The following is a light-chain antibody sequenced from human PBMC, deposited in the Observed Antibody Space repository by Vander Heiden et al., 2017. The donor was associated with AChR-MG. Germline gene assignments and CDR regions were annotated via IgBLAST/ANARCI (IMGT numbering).Light chain of an antibody. V-gene: IGKV1D-12*01. CDR2: AAS. CDR1: PGISSW. CDR3: QQSHSFPRT. Sequence: DLQMTQSPSSVSAFVGDRVTISCRATPGISSWLAWYQQRPGTAPKLLIYAASSLQSGVPSRFSGSGSGTDFTLTISSLQPEDVATYYCQQSHSFPRTFGGGTKVEIK. J-gene: IGKJ4*01.